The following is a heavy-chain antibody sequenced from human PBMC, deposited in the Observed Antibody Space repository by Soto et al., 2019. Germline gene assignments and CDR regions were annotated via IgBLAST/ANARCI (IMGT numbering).Heavy chain of an antibody. CDR1: GGSVSSESYY. CDR2: VENSGST. V-gene: IGHV4-61*01. Sequence: PSESLSLTCSVYGGSVSSESYYWSWIRQTPGKGLEWIGNVENSGSTKYNPSLKSRVTISVDTSKNQFSLKLSSVTGADTAVYYCARERGDSHWIDPWGQGTLVTVSS. D-gene: IGHD2-21*01. J-gene: IGHJ5*02. CDR3: ARERGDSHWIDP.